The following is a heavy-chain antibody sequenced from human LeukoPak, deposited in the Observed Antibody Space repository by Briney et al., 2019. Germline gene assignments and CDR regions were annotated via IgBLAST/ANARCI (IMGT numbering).Heavy chain of an antibody. Sequence: SVKVSCKASGGTFSSYAISWVRQAPGQGLEWMGGIIPIFGTANYAQKFQGRVTITTDESTSTAYMELSSLRSEDTAVYYCARSSSSSTPYYYSYYVDVWGKGTTVTVSS. CDR1: GGTFSSYA. CDR2: IIPIFGTA. J-gene: IGHJ6*03. V-gene: IGHV1-69*05. CDR3: ARSSSSSTPYYYSYYVDV. D-gene: IGHD6-13*01.